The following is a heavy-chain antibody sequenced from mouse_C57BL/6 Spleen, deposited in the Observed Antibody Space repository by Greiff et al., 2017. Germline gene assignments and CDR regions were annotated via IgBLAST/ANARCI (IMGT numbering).Heavy chain of an antibody. CDR2: IDPSDSYT. CDR3: ASRITTVDY. D-gene: IGHD1-1*01. CDR1: GYTFTSYW. V-gene: IGHV1-50*01. J-gene: IGHJ2*01. Sequence: QVQLQQPGAELVKPGASVKLSCKASGYTFTSYWMQWVKQRPGQGLEWIGEIDPSDSYTNYNQKFKGKAILTVDTSSSTAYMQLSSLTSEDSAVYYCASRITTVDYWGQGTTLTVSS.